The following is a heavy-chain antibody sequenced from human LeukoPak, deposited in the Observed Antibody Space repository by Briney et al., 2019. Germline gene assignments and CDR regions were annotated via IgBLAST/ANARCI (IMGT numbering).Heavy chain of an antibody. CDR1: GFTFSSFY. D-gene: IGHD3-3*01. Sequence: PGGSLRLSCSASGFTFSSFYMSWVRQAPGKRLEWVANINQAGTDKYYAGSVRGRFTVSRDNANNSVYLQMNSLRAEDTAVYYCAKPITISGATDAFDIWGQGTMVTVSS. CDR2: INQAGTDK. J-gene: IGHJ3*02. V-gene: IGHV3-7*02. CDR3: AKPITISGATDAFDI.